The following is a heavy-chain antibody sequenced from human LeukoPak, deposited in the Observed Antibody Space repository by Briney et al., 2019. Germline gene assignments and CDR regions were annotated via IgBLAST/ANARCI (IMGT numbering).Heavy chain of an antibody. CDR2: IYHSGST. CDR1: GGSISSSNW. V-gene: IGHV4-4*02. CDR3: ARTTVTRRYYGMDV. Sequence: SETLSLTCAVSGGSISSSNWWSWVRQPPGKGLEWIGEIYHSGSTNYNPSLKSRVTISVDKSKNQFSLKLSSVTAADTAVYYCARTTVTRRYYGMDVWSKGTTVTVSS. D-gene: IGHD4-17*01. J-gene: IGHJ6*04.